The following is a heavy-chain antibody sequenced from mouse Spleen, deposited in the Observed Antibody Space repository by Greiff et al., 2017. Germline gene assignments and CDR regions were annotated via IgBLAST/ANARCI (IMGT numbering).Heavy chain of an antibody. CDR3: ATSMVTTRAMDY. J-gene: IGHJ4*01. CDR1: GYTFTSYG. CDR2: IYPRSGNT. Sequence: VQLQQSGAELARPGASVKLSCKASGYTFTSYGISWVKQRTGQGLEWIGEIYPRSGNTYYNEKFKGKATLTADKSSSTAYMELRSLTSEDSAVYFCATSMVTTRAMDYWGQGTSVTVSS. D-gene: IGHD2-2*01. V-gene: IGHV1-81*01.